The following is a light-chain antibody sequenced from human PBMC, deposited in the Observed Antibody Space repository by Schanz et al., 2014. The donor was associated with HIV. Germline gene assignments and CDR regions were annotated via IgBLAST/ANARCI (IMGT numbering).Light chain of an antibody. J-gene: IGKJ1*01. CDR1: QRVLSSTTNQND. V-gene: IGKV4-1*01. Sequence: TVVTQSPDSLSVSLGERATITCRSSQRVLSSTTNQNDIAWYQQKPGQPPKLLIYLASTRKSGVPDRFSGSGSGTDFSLTISSLQPEDVAIYYCQQYYSNPSFGHGTRVHIK. CDR3: QQYYSNPS. CDR2: LAS.